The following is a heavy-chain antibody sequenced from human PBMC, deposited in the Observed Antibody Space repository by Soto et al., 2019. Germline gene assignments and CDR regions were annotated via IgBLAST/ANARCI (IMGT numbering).Heavy chain of an antibody. J-gene: IGHJ5*02. D-gene: IGHD6-6*01. V-gene: IGHV1-2*04. CDR2: INPNSGGA. CDR3: ARSISIAAPTGWFDP. Sequence: ASVKVSCKASGYALTGYYMHWVRQAPGQGLEWMGWINPNSGGANYAQKFQGWVTMTRDTSISTAYMELSRLRSDDTAVYYCARSISIAAPTGWFDPWGQGTLVTVSS. CDR1: GYALTGYY.